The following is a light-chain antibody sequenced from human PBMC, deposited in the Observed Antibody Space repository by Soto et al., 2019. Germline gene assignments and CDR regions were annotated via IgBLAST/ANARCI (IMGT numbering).Light chain of an antibody. Sequence: EIVLTQSPATLSLSPGERATLSCRASQGVSSYLAWYQQKPGQAPRLLIYDASNRATGIPARFSGSGPGTDFTLTISSLGPEDFAVYYCQERNRWPRGTFGAGTKVDIK. CDR2: DAS. V-gene: IGKV3D-11*01. CDR3: QERNRWPRGT. CDR1: QGVSSY. J-gene: IGKJ4*01.